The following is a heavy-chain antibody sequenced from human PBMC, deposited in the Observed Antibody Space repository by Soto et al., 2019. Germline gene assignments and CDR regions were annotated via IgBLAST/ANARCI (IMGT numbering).Heavy chain of an antibody. Sequence: SETLSLTCTVSGDSIISSDFYWGWVRQPPGKGLEWIGSIFYLGSSYYNPSLKSRVTMSIDTSKNQFSLRLRSVTAADTALYFCARHSLALRKNNWFDPWGQGIMVTVSS. V-gene: IGHV4-39*01. CDR1: GDSIISSDFY. D-gene: IGHD3-3*02. CDR3: ARHSLALRKNNWFDP. CDR2: IFYLGSS. J-gene: IGHJ5*02.